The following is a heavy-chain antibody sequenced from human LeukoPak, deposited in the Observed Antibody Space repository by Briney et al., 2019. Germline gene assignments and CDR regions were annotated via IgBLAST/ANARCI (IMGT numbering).Heavy chain of an antibody. CDR1: GFSLSTSGMC. Sequence: SGPALVKPTQTLTLTCSFSGFSLSTSGMCVSWIRQAPGKALEWLARIGWDDDKYYSTFLETRLTISKDTSKNQVVLTVTNVDPADKATYYYARFSGGHDYYYYYMDVWGKGTTVTVSS. J-gene: IGHJ6*03. V-gene: IGHV2-70*11. D-gene: IGHD3-16*01. CDR3: ARFSGGHDYYYYYMDV. CDR2: IGWDDDK.